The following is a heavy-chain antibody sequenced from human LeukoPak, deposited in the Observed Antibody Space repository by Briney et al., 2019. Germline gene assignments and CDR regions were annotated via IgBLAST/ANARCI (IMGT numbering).Heavy chain of an antibody. J-gene: IGHJ4*02. CDR2: IYSGGTT. CDR3: ARETASCGGDCYDY. CDR1: GFTVSSNY. Sequence: PGGSLRLSCAASGFTVSSNYMSWVRQAPGKGLEWVSVIYSGGTTYYADSVRGRFTVSRDNAKSSLYLQMNNLRAEDTAVYYCARETASCGGDCYDYWGQGTLVTVSS. V-gene: IGHV3-66*01. D-gene: IGHD2-21*01.